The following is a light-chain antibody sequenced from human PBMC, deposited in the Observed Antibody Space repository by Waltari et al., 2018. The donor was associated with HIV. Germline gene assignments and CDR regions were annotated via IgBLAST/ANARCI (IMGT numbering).Light chain of an antibody. J-gene: IGLJ3*02. CDR3: CSYAGSDTLV. Sequence: QSALTQPASVSGSPGQSITISCTGTNSAVGTYNLVSWYRQHPDKAPKLLIFEVTRRPSGVSDRFSGSKSGNTASLTISGLQAEDEADYYCCSYAGSDTLVFGGGTKLTVL. CDR1: NSAVGTYNL. V-gene: IGLV2-23*02. CDR2: EVT.